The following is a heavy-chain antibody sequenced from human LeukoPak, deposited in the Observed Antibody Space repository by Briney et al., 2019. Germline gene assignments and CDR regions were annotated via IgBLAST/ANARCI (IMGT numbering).Heavy chain of an antibody. D-gene: IGHD1-14*01. CDR3: VSLSGNHPY. CDR1: GYTFTAYY. V-gene: IGHV1-2*02. Sequence: ASVKVSCKASGYTFTAYYMHWVRQAPGQGLEWMGWINPNSGGTSYAQKFQGRVTMTRDTSISTAYMELTSLRSDDTAVYYCVSLSGNHPYWAQGTLVTVSS. J-gene: IGHJ4*02. CDR2: INPNSGGT.